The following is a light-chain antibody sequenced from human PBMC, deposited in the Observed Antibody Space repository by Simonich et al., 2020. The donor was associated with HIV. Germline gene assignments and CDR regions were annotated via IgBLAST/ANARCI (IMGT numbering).Light chain of an antibody. CDR3: QQYYVYPLA. V-gene: IGKV1-5*03. CDR1: QSISNC. CDR2: KAS. J-gene: IGKJ4*01. Sequence: DIQMTQSPSTLSASVGDRVTITCRASQSISNCLAWYQQKPGKAPKLLIYKASSLESGVPSRFSGSGSGTDFTLTISSLQSEDFATYYCQQYYVYPLAFGGGTKVEIK.